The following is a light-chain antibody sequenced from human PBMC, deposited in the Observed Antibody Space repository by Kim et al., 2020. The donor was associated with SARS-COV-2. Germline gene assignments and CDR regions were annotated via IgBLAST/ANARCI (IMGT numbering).Light chain of an antibody. CDR2: TTN. V-gene: IGLV7-43*01. CDR3: LLYDGGAWV. Sequence: QAVVTQEPSLTVSPGGTVTLTCASSTGAVTSNYYPNWFQQKAGQAPRALIYTTNKKHSWTPARFSGSLLGDKAALTLSGVQHEDEAEYYCLLYDGGAWVFGGGTQLTVL. J-gene: IGLJ3*02. CDR1: TGAVTSNYY.